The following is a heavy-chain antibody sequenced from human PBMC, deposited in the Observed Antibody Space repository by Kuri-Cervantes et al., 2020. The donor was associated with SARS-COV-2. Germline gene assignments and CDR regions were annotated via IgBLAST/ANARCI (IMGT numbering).Heavy chain of an antibody. D-gene: IGHD3-22*01. CDR2: ISGDGGST. J-gene: IGHJ3*02. Sequence: GESLKISCAASGFTFDDYAMHWVRQAPGKGLEWVSLISGDGGSTYYADSVKGRFTISRDNSRNSLYLQMNSLRAEDTAVYYCAKDVDYYDSSGYYPDAFDIWGQGTMVTVSS. CDR1: GFTFDDYA. CDR3: AKDVDYYDSSGYYPDAFDI. V-gene: IGHV3-43*02.